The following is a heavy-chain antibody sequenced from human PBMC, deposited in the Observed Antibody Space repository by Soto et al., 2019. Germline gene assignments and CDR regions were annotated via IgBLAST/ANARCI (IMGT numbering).Heavy chain of an antibody. V-gene: IGHV4-34*02. Sequence: QVQVQQWGAGLLKPSETLSLTCVVYGGSFRGCYWSWIRHRQGKGLEWIGEINHSGNTNYNPHLKSRVTMSVDTANNQISLKVRSVTAADTSVYYCARGIYDFWINYSTYFDPWGQGTLVTVSS. D-gene: IGHD3-3*01. CDR2: INHSGNT. CDR3: ARGIYDFWINYSTYFDP. J-gene: IGHJ5*02. CDR1: GGSFRGCY.